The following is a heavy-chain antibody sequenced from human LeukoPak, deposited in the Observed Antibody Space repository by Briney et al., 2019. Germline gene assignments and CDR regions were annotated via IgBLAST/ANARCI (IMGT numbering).Heavy chain of an antibody. J-gene: IGHJ3*02. V-gene: IGHV3-15*01. D-gene: IGHD4/OR15-4a*01. CDR3: TTFDYAAFLI. Sequence: KSGGSLRLSCAVSGFNSSNAWMSWVRQAPGKGLEWVGRIKSKTDGGTRDYAAPVKGRFTISRDDSKNTLYLQMNSLKTEDTAVYYCTTFDYAAFLIWGQGTMVTVSS. CDR2: IKSKTDGGTR. CDR1: GFNSSNAW.